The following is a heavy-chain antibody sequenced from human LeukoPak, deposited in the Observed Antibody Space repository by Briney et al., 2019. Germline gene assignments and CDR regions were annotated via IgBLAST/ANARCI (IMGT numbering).Heavy chain of an antibody. V-gene: IGHV5-51*01. CDR3: ARLIRWDRYDTSGFDY. CDR1: GYSFTNYW. J-gene: IGHJ4*02. CDR2: TYPGDSDT. Sequence: PGESLKISCKGSGYSFTNYWIGWVRQMPGKGLEWMGITYPGDSDTRYSPSFQGQVTIPADKSISTAYLQWSSLKASDTAMYHCARLIRWDRYDTSGFDYWAQGTLVTVSS. D-gene: IGHD3-22*01.